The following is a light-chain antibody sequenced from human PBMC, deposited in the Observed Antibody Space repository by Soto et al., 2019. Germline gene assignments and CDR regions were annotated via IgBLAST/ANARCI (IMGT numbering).Light chain of an antibody. V-gene: IGLV2-14*01. J-gene: IGLJ1*01. CDR1: SSDVGNYKY. CDR3: FSYTSSGTYV. CDR2: EVS. Sequence: SVLTQPASVSGSPGHSITISCTGTSSDVGNYKYVSCYQQHPGKAPKLMIYEVSNRPSGVSNRFSGSKSGNTASLTISGLQAEDETDYYCFSYTSSGTYVFGTGTKVTVL.